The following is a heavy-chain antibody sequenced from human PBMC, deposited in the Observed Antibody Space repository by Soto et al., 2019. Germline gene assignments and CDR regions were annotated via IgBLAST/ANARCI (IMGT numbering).Heavy chain of an antibody. CDR2: ISHDESRK. J-gene: IGHJ4*02. V-gene: IGHV3-30*18. D-gene: IGHD4-17*01. Sequence: QVQLVESGGGVVQPGRSRRLSCAASGFTFSSFVMHWVRQAPGRGLEWVAVISHDESRKNYADSVKGRFTISRDNSKNTVYLQMNSLKPEDTAMYYCAKTLVPGDYRLAYFDSWGQGTLVTVSS. CDR1: GFTFSSFV. CDR3: AKTLVPGDYRLAYFDS.